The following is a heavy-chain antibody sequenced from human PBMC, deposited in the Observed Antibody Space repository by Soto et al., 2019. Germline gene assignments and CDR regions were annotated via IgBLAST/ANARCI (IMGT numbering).Heavy chain of an antibody. CDR3: ARDGDCSSIRYCLPAYYYYYGLDV. V-gene: IGHV1-18*01. CDR1: GYTFTSYG. D-gene: IGHD2-2*01. CDR2: ISAYNGNT. J-gene: IGHJ6*02. Sequence: ASVKVSCKASGYTFTSYGISWVRQAPGQGLEWMGWISAYNGNTNYAQKLQGRVTMTTDTSTSTAYMELRSLRSDDTAVYYCARDGDCSSIRYCLPAYYYYYGLDVWGQGTMVTVSS.